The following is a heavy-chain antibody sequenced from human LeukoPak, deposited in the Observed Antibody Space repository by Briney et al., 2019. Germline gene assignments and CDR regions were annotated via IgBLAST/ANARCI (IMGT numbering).Heavy chain of an antibody. CDR1: GFTFSSFE. D-gene: IGHD6-19*01. Sequence: GGSLRLSCAASGFTFSSFEMNWVRQAPGKGLEWVSYISISGSTIYHADSVKGRFTMSRDNAKNSVYLQMNSLRAEDTAVYYCARILDSAWGELGYWGQGTLVTVSS. V-gene: IGHV3-48*03. CDR2: ISISGSTI. CDR3: ARILDSAWGELGY. J-gene: IGHJ4*02.